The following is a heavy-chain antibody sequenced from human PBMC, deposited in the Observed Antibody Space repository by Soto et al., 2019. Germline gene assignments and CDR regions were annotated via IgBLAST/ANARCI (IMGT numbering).Heavy chain of an antibody. CDR2: IYHNGRT. Sequence: SETLPLTCTVSGGSISPYYWSWIRQPPGKGLEWIGFIYHNGRTNYNPSLESRVTISVDTSNNQFSLKLNSVTAADTAVYYCARYYCINGVCQYFDYWGQGALVTVSS. D-gene: IGHD2-8*01. CDR3: ARYYCINGVCQYFDY. J-gene: IGHJ4*02. CDR1: GGSISPYY. V-gene: IGHV4-59*01.